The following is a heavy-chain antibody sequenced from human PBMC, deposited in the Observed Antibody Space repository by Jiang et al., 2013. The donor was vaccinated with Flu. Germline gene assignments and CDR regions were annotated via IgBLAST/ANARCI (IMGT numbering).Heavy chain of an antibody. D-gene: IGHD5-18*01. CDR3: ARSRGAVHTYGLD. J-gene: IGHJ4*02. V-gene: IGHV4-59*11. Sequence: LLKPSETLSLTCTVSGDSISSHYWNWIRQPPGKGLEWIGFFYNSGSTKYNPSLKSRVTISGDPSKNQISLKLSSLTGADTAFYYCARSRGAVHTYGLDWGQGTLVIVSS. CDR1: GDSISSHY. CDR2: FYNSGST.